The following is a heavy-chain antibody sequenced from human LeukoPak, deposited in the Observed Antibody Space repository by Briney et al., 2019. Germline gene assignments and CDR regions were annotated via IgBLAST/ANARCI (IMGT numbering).Heavy chain of an antibody. CDR1: GFNFNNYA. D-gene: IGHD3-9*01. J-gene: IGHJ4*02. Sequence: GGSLRLSCAASGFNFNNYAIHWVRQAPGKGLEWVAVISFDGSNKYYADSVKGRFTVSRDNSINTLYLQMSSLRPEDTAVYFCARDNSVVTGYYYFEFWGQGSLVTVSS. CDR2: ISFDGSNK. CDR3: ARDNSVVTGYYYFEF. V-gene: IGHV3-30*04.